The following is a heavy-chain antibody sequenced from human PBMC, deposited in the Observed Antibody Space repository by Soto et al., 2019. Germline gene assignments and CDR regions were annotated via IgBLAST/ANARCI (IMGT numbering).Heavy chain of an antibody. D-gene: IGHD2-15*01. Sequence: QVQLQQWGAGLLKPSETLSLTCAVYGGSFSGYYWSWIRQPPGKGLEWIGEINHSGSTNYNPSLKSRVTISVDTSKTQFSLRLSSVTAAATAVYYCARGYQDIVVVVAASNWFDPWGQGTLVTVSS. CDR1: GGSFSGYY. J-gene: IGHJ5*02. CDR3: ARGYQDIVVVVAASNWFDP. V-gene: IGHV4-34*01. CDR2: INHSGST.